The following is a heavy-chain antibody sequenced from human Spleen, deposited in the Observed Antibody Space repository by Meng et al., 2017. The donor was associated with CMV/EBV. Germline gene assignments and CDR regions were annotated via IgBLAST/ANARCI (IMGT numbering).Heavy chain of an antibody. J-gene: IGHJ4*02. D-gene: IGHD5-24*01. V-gene: IGHV3-30-3*01. Sequence: GESLKISCEGSGFNFSVYGMHWVRQAPGKGLEWVTIISNDGSEKYYADSVKGRFTVSRDNSKKTLYLQMNRLRSEDTAVYYCATWGVRRWRQLRPLDYWGRGTLVTVSS. CDR2: ISNDGSEK. CDR1: GFNFSVYG. CDR3: ATWGVRRWRQLRPLDY.